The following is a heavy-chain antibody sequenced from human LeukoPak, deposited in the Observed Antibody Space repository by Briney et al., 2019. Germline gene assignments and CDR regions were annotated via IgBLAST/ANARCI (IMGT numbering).Heavy chain of an antibody. Sequence: SETLSLTCTVSGGSISSYYWSWIRQPPGKGLEWIGYIYYTGSTNYNPSLKSRVTISVDTSKNQFSLKLSSVTAADTAVYYCARANTAMGFDYWGQGTLVTVSS. CDR1: GGSISSYY. D-gene: IGHD5-18*01. CDR2: IYYTGST. J-gene: IGHJ4*02. V-gene: IGHV4-59*12. CDR3: ARANTAMGFDY.